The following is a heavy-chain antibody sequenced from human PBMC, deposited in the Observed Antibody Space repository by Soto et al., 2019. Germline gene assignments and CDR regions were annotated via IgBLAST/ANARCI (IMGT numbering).Heavy chain of an antibody. CDR1: GYTFTSYD. D-gene: IGHD6-13*01. CDR2: MNANSGNT. CDR3: ATEYSSSWYTNAFDI. J-gene: IGHJ3*02. Sequence: QVQLVQSGAEVKKPGASVKVSCKASGYTFTSYDINWVRQATGQGLEWMGWMNANSGNTGYAQKFQGRVTMTRNTYISTAYMELSSLRSEDTAVYYCATEYSSSWYTNAFDIWGQGTMVTVSS. V-gene: IGHV1-8*01.